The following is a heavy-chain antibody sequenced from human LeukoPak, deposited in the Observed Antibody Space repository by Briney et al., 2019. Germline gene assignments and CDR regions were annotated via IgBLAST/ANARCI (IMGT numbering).Heavy chain of an antibody. CDR2: IYYSGST. CDR3: AKWDIDGYNSNWFDP. CDR1: GGSISSSSYY. J-gene: IGHJ5*02. Sequence: SETLSLTCTVSGGSISSSSYYWGWIRQPPGKGLEWLGSIYYSGSTYYNPSLKSRVTISVDTSKNQFSLKLSSVTAADTAVYYCAKWDIDGYNSNWFDPWGQGTLVTVSS. D-gene: IGHD5-24*01. V-gene: IGHV4-39*07.